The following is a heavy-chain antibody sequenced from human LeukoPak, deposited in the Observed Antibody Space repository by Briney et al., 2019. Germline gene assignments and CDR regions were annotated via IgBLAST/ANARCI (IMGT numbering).Heavy chain of an antibody. CDR2: IWYDGSNK. CDR3: ARAGYSSGWYPYFDD. V-gene: IGHV3-33*01. J-gene: IGHJ4*02. CDR1: GFTFSSYG. D-gene: IGHD6-19*01. Sequence: GGSLRLSCAASGFTFSSYGMHWVRQAPGKGLERVAVIWYDGSNKYYADSVKGRFTISRDNSKSTLYLQMNSLRAEDTAVYYCARAGYSSGWYPYFDDWGQGTLVTVSS.